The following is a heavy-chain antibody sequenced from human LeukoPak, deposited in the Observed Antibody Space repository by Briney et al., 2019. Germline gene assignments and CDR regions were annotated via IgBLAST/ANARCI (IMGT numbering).Heavy chain of an antibody. CDR3: ARVEATTGRNYHYYYMDV. Sequence: GGSLRLSCGASGFYFSGYSMNWVRQAPGKGLEWVSSINSGSTYMYYADSVKGRFTISRDNAKNSLHLQMDSLRAEDTAVYFCARVEATTGRNYHYYYMDVWSKGTTVIVSS. CDR2: INSGSTYM. V-gene: IGHV3-21*01. CDR1: GFYFSGYS. D-gene: IGHD1-1*01. J-gene: IGHJ6*03.